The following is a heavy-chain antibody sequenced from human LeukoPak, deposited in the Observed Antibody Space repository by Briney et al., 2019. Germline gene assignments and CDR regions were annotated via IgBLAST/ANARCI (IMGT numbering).Heavy chain of an antibody. J-gene: IGHJ6*03. CDR3: ARELRGSYPRGFGYYYYMDV. V-gene: IGHV4-34*01. CDR1: GGSFSGYY. CDR2: ITHSGST. Sequence: SETLSLTCAVYGGSFSGYYWSWIRQPPGKGLEWIGEITHSGSTNYNPSLKSRVTISVDTSKNQFSLKLSSVAAADTAVYHCARELRGSYPRGFGYYYYMDVWGKGTTVTVSS. D-gene: IGHD1-26*01.